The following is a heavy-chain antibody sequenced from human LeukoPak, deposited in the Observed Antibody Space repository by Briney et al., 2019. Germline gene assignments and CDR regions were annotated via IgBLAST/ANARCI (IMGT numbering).Heavy chain of an antibody. CDR1: GGSISSYY. CDR2: IHTSGST. D-gene: IGHD2-15*01. V-gene: IGHV4-4*07. CDR3: ARDLVDRHTGDTGAFDI. Sequence: SETLSLTCTVSGGSISSYYWSWIRQPAGKGLEWIGRIHTSGSTNYNPSLKSRVTMSVDTSKNQFSLKLSSVTAADTAVYYCARDLVDRHTGDTGAFDIWGQGTMVTVSS. J-gene: IGHJ3*02.